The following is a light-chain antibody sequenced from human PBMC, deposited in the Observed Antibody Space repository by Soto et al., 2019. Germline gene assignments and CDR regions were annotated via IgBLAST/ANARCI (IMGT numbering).Light chain of an antibody. CDR1: QSVSSN. V-gene: IGKV3-15*01. CDR3: QQYYNWPPWT. J-gene: IGKJ1*01. CDR2: GAS. Sequence: EIVMTQSPATLSVSPGERATLSCRASQSVSSNLAWYQQKPGQVPRLLIYGASTRATGIPARFSGSGSVTAFALTISSLPSEDFAVYYCQQYYNWPPWTFGQGTKVEVK.